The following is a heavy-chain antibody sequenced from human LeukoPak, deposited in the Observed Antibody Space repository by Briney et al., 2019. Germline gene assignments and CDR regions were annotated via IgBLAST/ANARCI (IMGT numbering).Heavy chain of an antibody. V-gene: IGHV3-30*03. Sequence: PGGSLRLSCAASGFTFSSYGMHWVRQAPGKGLEWVAVISFDGSNKYYADSVKGRFTISRDNSKNSLYLQMNSLRAEDTAVYYCARATVENYWYFDLWGRGTLVTVSS. D-gene: IGHD4-23*01. CDR2: ISFDGSNK. J-gene: IGHJ2*01. CDR1: GFTFSSYG. CDR3: ARATVENYWYFDL.